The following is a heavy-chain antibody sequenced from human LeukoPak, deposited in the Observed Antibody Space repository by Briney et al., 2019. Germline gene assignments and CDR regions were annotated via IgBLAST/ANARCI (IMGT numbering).Heavy chain of an antibody. Sequence: PGGSLRLSCAASGFTFSSNALSWVRQAPGEGLEWVSAISESGGRTYYADSVKGRFTISRDNSKNMLYLQLNSLRAEDTALYYCAKLVAVAGSDDYWGQGTLVTVSS. CDR3: AKLVAVAGSDDY. D-gene: IGHD6-19*01. CDR1: GFTFSSNA. CDR2: ISESGGRT. J-gene: IGHJ4*02. V-gene: IGHV3-23*01.